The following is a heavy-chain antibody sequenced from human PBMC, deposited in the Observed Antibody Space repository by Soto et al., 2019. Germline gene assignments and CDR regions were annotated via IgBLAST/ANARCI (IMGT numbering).Heavy chain of an antibody. CDR2: IRSKANSYAT. CDR3: TREYSGYDFTDAFDI. D-gene: IGHD5-12*01. CDR1: GFTFSGSA. Sequence: GGSLRLSCAASGFTFSGSAMHWVRQASGKGLEWVGRIRSKANSYATAYAASVKGRFTISRDDSKNTAYLQMNSLKTEDTAVYYCTREYSGYDFTDAFDIWGQGTMVTVSS. V-gene: IGHV3-73*01. J-gene: IGHJ3*02.